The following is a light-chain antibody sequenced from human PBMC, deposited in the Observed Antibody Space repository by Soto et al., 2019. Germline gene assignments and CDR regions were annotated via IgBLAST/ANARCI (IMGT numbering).Light chain of an antibody. J-gene: IGKJ5*01. CDR1: QSLSSSY. V-gene: IGKV3D-20*02. CDR2: DTS. CDR3: QQRGEWPPGAT. Sequence: EIVLTQSPDTVSLSPGARATLSCRARQSLSSSYLAWYQQKPGQAPRLLIYDTSNRATGIPARFSGSGSGTDFTLTISSLEPEDFAVYYCQQRGEWPPGATFGQGTRLE.